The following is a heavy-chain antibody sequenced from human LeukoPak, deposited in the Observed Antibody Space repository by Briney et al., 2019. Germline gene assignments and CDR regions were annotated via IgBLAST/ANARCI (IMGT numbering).Heavy chain of an antibody. Sequence: GGSLRLSCAASGFTFSRYWMSWVRQAPGKGLEWVANIKQDGSEKYYVDSVKGRFTISRDNAKNSLYLQMNSLRAEDTAVYYCARDSGSSGWYGSSRVHFDYWGQGTLVTVSS. CDR3: ARDSGSSGWYGSSRVHFDY. J-gene: IGHJ4*02. CDR2: IKQDGSEK. CDR1: GFTFSRYW. D-gene: IGHD6-19*01. V-gene: IGHV3-7*01.